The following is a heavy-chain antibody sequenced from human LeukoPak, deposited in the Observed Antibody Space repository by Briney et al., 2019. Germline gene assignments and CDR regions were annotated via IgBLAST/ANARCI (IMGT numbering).Heavy chain of an antibody. Sequence: PGGSLRLSCAASGFTFSNYNIHWVRQAPGKGLEWVSSISSSSAYILYADSMEGRFTISRGNAKNSLYLQVNSLRAEDTAVYYCARCPNSGGTSTYWYFDLWGGGALVTVSS. J-gene: IGHJ2*01. CDR3: ARCPNSGGTSTYWYFDL. D-gene: IGHD2-15*01. CDR2: ISSSSAYI. V-gene: IGHV3-21*06. CDR1: GFTFSNYN.